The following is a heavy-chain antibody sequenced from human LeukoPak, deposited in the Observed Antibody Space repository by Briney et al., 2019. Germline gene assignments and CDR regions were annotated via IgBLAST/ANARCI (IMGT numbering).Heavy chain of an antibody. D-gene: IGHD6-6*01. Sequence: ASVNVSCKASGYTFASYDINWVRQATGHRLEWMGWMNPNSGNTGYAQKFQGRVTMTRDTSINTAHMELSNLRSEDTAVYYCARSTDSSAPYYYYHMDVWGEGTTVTVSS. J-gene: IGHJ6*03. CDR3: ARSTDSSAPYYYYHMDV. CDR2: MNPNSGNT. V-gene: IGHV1-8*01. CDR1: GYTFASYD.